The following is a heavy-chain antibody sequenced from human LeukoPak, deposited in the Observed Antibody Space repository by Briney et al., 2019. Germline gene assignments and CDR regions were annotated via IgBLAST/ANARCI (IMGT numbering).Heavy chain of an antibody. CDR2: ISGSGGST. J-gene: IGHJ6*03. V-gene: IGHV3-23*01. CDR1: GFTFSSYA. CDR3: AKAPDCSSTSCYTGTYCYYCMDV. D-gene: IGHD2-2*02. Sequence: GGSLRLSCAASGFTFSSYAMSWVRQAPGKGLEWVSAISGSGGSTYYADSVKGRFTISRDNSKYTLYLQMNSLRAEDTAVYYCAKAPDCSSTSCYTGTYCYYCMDVWGKGTTVTVSS.